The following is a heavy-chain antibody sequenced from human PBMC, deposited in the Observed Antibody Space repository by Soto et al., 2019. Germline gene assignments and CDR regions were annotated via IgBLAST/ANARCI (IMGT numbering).Heavy chain of an antibody. Sequence: GGSLRLSCAASGFTFSSYWMSWVRQAPGKGLEWVANIKQDGSEKYYVDSVKGRFTISRDNAKNSLYLQMNSLRAEDTAVYYCVARAIVVVVADNWFDPWGQGTLVTVSS. CDR1: GFTFSSYW. D-gene: IGHD2-15*01. CDR2: IKQDGSEK. J-gene: IGHJ5*02. V-gene: IGHV3-7*01. CDR3: VARAIVVVVADNWFDP.